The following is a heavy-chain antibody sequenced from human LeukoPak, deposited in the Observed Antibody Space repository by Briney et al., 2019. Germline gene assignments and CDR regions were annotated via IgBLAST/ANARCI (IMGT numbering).Heavy chain of an antibody. D-gene: IGHD3-22*01. CDR3: ARVGSYYDNSGYPY. V-gene: IGHV3-53*01. CDR1: GFTVSSNY. CDR2: IYSGGDT. J-gene: IGHJ4*02. Sequence: GGSLRLSCAVSGFTVSSNYMSWVRQAPGEGLEWVSVIYSGGDTYYADSVKGRFTISRDNSKNTLFLQMNSLRVEDTAVYYCARVGSYYDNSGYPYWGQGTLVTVSS.